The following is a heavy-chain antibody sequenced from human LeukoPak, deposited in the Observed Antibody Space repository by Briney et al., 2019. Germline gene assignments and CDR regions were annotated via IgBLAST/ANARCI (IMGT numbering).Heavy chain of an antibody. CDR1: GDTFNNYA. J-gene: IGHJ4*02. Sequence: SVKVSCKTSGDTFNNYALSWVRQAPGQGLEWMGGIIPIFGTTTFAQRFQGRLTITADKATSTAYMELSGLRSEDTAVYYCARVGGDDIRRGELLLLRCYFDHWGQGTLVTVSS. CDR2: IIPIFGTT. CDR3: ARVGGDDIRRGELLLLRCYFDH. D-gene: IGHD3-10*01. V-gene: IGHV1-69*06.